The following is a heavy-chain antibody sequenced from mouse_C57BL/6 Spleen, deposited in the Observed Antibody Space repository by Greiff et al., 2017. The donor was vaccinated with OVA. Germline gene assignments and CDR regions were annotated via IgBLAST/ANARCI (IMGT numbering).Heavy chain of an antibody. D-gene: IGHD1-1*01. CDR1: GFTFSSYT. V-gene: IGHV5-9*01. CDR2: ISSGGGNT. J-gene: IGHJ4*01. CDR3: ARHPSTTSPHYYAMDY. Sequence: EVQGVESGGGLVKPGGSLTLSCAASGFTFSSYTMSWVRQPPEKRLEWVATISSGGGNTYYPDSVKGRFTITSDNAKNTLYLQKSSLRSEDTALYYCARHPSTTSPHYYAMDYWGQGTSVTVSS.